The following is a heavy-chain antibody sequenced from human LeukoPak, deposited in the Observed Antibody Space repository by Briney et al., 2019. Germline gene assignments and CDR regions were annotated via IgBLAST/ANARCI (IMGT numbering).Heavy chain of an antibody. CDR2: IYYGGST. CDR1: GGSISGYY. V-gene: IGHV4-59*01. J-gene: IGHJ4*02. D-gene: IGHD6-13*01. Sequence: SETLSLTCTVSGGSISGYYWNWIRQPPRKGLEWIGNIYYGGSTNYNPSLKSRVTISVDTSKKQFSLKLSPVTAADTAVYFCARDGRGTSSSWSFDYWGQGTLITVSS. CDR3: ARDGRGTSSSWSFDY.